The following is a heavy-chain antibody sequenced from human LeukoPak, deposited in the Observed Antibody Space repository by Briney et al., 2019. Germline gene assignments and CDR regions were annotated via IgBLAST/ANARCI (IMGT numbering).Heavy chain of an antibody. CDR1: GFTFSSYV. CDR2: ISGSGGST. V-gene: IGHV3-23*01. CDR3: AKVGLTMVRGVIGGMDV. J-gene: IGHJ6*02. Sequence: GGSLRLSCAASGFTFSSYVMSWVHQAPGKGLEWVSAISGSGGSTYYADSVKGRFTISRDNSKNTLYLQMNSLRAEDTAVYYCAKVGLTMVRGVIGGMDVWGQGTTVTVSS. D-gene: IGHD3-10*01.